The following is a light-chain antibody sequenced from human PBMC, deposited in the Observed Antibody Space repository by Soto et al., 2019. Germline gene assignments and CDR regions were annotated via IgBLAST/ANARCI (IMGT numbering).Light chain of an antibody. CDR2: GAS. Sequence: EIVMTQSPATLSVSPGERATLSCRASQSVGTYLAWYQQKPGQAPRLLIYGASTRAAGISPRFNGGWSGTEFTLSISSLQSEDFAVDYCQQDNAWHRTFGKGTKVVIK. V-gene: IGKV3-15*01. CDR1: QSVGTY. CDR3: QQDNAWHRT. J-gene: IGKJ1*01.